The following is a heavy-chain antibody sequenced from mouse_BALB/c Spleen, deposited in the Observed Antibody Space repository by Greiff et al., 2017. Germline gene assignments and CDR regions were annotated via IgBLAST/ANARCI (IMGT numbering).Heavy chain of an antibody. D-gene: IGHD2-14*01. Sequence: EVKLVESGGGLVKPGGSLKLSCAASGFTFSDYYMYWVRQTPEKRLEWVATISDGGSYTYYPHSVKGRFTISRDNAKNNLYLQMSSLKSEDTAMYYCARGGVRQGSYFDYWGQGTTLTVSS. V-gene: IGHV5-4*02. CDR2: ISDGGSYT. CDR1: GFTFSDYY. J-gene: IGHJ2*01. CDR3: ARGGVRQGSYFDY.